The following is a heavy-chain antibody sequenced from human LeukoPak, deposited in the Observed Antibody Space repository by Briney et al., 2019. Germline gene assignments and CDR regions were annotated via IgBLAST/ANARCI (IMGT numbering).Heavy chain of an antibody. CDR3: ARERLFYYSNYLFDY. D-gene: IGHD4-11*01. J-gene: IGHJ4*02. CDR2: IYTSGST. CDR1: GGSISSYY. Sequence: NPSETLSLTCTVSGGSISSYYWSWIRQPAGKGLEWIGRIYTSGSTNYNPSLKSRVTMSVDTPKNQFSLKLSSVTAADTAVYYCARERLFYYSNYLFDYWGQGTLVTVSS. V-gene: IGHV4-4*07.